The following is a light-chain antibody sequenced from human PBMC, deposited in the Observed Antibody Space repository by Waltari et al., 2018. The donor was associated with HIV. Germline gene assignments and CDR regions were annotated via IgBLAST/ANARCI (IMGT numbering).Light chain of an antibody. CDR3: YSYAGSYTSV. V-gene: IGLV2-11*01. Sequence: QSALTQPRSVSGSPGQPVTIPCTGTSSDVGGYNYVSWYQQHPGKAPKLMIYDVNKRPSVVPDRFAGSKSGNTASLTISGLQTEDEADYYCYSYAGSYTSVFGTGTTVTVL. CDR2: DVN. CDR1: SSDVGGYNY. J-gene: IGLJ1*01.